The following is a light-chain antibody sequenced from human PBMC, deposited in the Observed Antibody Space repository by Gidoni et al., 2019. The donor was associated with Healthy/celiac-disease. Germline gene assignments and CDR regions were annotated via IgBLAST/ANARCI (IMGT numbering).Light chain of an antibody. CDR3: QQRSNPLT. Sequence: EIVLTQSPATLSLSPGERATPSCRASQSVSSYLAGYQQKPGQAPRLLIYDASNRATGIPARFSGSGSGTDFTLTISSLEPEDFAVYYCQQRSNPLTFGGGTKVEIK. J-gene: IGKJ4*01. V-gene: IGKV3-11*01. CDR2: DAS. CDR1: QSVSSY.